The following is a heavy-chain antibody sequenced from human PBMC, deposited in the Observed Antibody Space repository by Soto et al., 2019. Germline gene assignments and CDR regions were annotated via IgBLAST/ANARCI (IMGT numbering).Heavy chain of an antibody. Sequence: ASVKVSCKASGYSFTDYHIHWVRQAPGQGLEWLGRINPKSGGTSTAQKFQGWVTMTTDTSISTASMELTRLTSDDTAIYYCARGDSTDCSNGVCSFFYNHDMDVWGRGATVTVSS. V-gene: IGHV1-2*04. CDR2: INPKSGGT. J-gene: IGHJ6*02. CDR1: GYSFTDYH. CDR3: ARGDSTDCSNGVCSFFYNHDMDV. D-gene: IGHD2-8*01.